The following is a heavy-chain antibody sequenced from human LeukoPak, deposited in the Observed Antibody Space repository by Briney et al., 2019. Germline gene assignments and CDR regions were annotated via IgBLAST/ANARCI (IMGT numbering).Heavy chain of an antibody. V-gene: IGHV1-69*04. CDR3: ARTAVDLYYFDY. CDR1: GGTFSSYA. CDR2: IIPILGIA. J-gene: IGHJ4*02. D-gene: IGHD6-19*01. Sequence: ASVKVSCKASGGTFSSYAISWVRQAPGQGLEWMGRIIPILGIANYAQKFQGRVTITADKSTSTAYMELSSLRSEDTAVYYCARTAVDLYYFDYWGQGTLVTVSS.